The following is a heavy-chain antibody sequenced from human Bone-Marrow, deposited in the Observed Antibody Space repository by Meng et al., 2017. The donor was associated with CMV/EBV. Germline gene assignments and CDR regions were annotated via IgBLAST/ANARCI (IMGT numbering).Heavy chain of an antibody. V-gene: IGHV3-48*03. CDR1: GFTFSSYE. Sequence: GGSLRLSCAASGFTFSSYEMNWVRQAPGKGLEWVSYISSSGSTIYYADSVKGRFTISRDNAKNSLYLQMNSLRAEDTAVYYCARGVGLNSQYQLLEPIWGQATMVAVSS. D-gene: IGHD2-2*01. CDR2: ISSSGSTI. CDR3: ARGVGLNSQYQLLEPI. J-gene: IGHJ3*02.